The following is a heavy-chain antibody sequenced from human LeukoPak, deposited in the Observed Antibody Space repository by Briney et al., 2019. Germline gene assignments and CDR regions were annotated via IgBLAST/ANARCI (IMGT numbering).Heavy chain of an antibody. Sequence: SETLSLTCAVYGGSFSGYYWSWIRQPPGKGLEWIGYIYYSGSTNYNPSLKSRVTISVDTSKNQFSLKLSSVTAADTAVYYCASLAVAGTVDFDYWGQGTLVTVSS. J-gene: IGHJ4*02. V-gene: IGHV4-59*01. CDR1: GGSFSGYY. CDR2: IYYSGST. CDR3: ASLAVAGTVDFDY. D-gene: IGHD6-19*01.